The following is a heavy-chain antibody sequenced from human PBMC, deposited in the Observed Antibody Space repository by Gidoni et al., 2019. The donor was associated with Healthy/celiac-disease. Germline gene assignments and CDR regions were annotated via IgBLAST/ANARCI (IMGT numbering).Heavy chain of an antibody. V-gene: IGHV4-39*01. CDR1: GGSISSSSYY. Sequence: QLQLQESGPGLVKPSETLSLTCTVSGGSISSSSYYWGWIRQPPGKGLEWIGSIYYSGSTYYNPSLKSRVTISVDTSKNQFSLKLSSVTAADTAVYYCARRYKQSYFDYWGQGTLVTVSS. D-gene: IGHD1-1*01. J-gene: IGHJ4*02. CDR2: IYYSGST. CDR3: ARRYKQSYFDY.